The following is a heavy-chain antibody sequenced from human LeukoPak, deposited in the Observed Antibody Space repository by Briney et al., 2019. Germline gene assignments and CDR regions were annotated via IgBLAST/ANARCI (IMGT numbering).Heavy chain of an antibody. D-gene: IGHD6-19*01. Sequence: SETLSLTCAVYGGSFSGYYWSWIRQPPGKGLEWIGEINHSGSTNYNPSLKSRVTISVDTSKNQFSLKLSSVTAADTAAYYCARLSQWLVGGGYWGQGTLVTVSS. CDR3: ARLSQWLVGGGY. CDR2: INHSGST. J-gene: IGHJ4*02. V-gene: IGHV4-34*01. CDR1: GGSFSGYY.